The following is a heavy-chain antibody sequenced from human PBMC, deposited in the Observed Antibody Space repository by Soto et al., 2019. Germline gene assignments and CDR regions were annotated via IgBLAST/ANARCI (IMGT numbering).Heavy chain of an antibody. CDR3: EREKGSIAALYFDY. D-gene: IGHD6-6*01. V-gene: IGHV4-59*01. J-gene: IGHJ4*02. Sequence: SETLSLTCTVSGGSISSYYWSWIRQPPGKGLEWIGYIYYSGSINYNPSLKSRVTVSVDTSKNQFSLKLSSVTAADTAVYYCEREKGSIAALYFDYWGQGTLVTVSS. CDR1: GGSISSYY. CDR2: IYYSGSI.